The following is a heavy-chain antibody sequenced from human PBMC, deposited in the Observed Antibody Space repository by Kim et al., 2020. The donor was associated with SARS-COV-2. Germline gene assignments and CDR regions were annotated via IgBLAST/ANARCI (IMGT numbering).Heavy chain of an antibody. CDR2: TYYRSKWYN. V-gene: IGHV6-1*01. CDR3: ARGYAFDI. J-gene: IGHJ3*02. CDR1: RDSVSSNSIA. Sequence: SQTLSLTCAISRDSVSSNSIAWNWIRQSPSRGLEWLGRTYYRSKWYNDYSPSVKGRITISPDTSKNHFSLQLNSVSPWDTAVYYCARGYAFDIWGPGTLVTVSS.